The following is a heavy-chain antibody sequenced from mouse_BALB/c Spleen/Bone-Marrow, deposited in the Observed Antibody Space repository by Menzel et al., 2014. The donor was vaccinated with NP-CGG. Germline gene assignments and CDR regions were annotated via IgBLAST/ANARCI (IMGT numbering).Heavy chain of an antibody. D-gene: IGHD1-1*01. Sequence: VQLQQSGGGLVQPGGSRKLSCAASGFTFSGYGMAWVRQAPGEGPEWVAFISNLAYSIYYTDTVTGRFTISRENAKNTLYLEMSSLRSEDTAMYYCARALAYGSSLDYWGQGTTLTVSS. CDR3: ARALAYGSSLDY. CDR1: GFTFSGYG. V-gene: IGHV5-15*02. CDR2: ISNLAYSI. J-gene: IGHJ2*01.